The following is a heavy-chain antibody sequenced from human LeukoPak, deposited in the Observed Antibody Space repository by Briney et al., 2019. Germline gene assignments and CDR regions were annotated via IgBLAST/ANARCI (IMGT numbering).Heavy chain of an antibody. CDR2: IYYSGST. D-gene: IGHD3-3*01. V-gene: IGHV4-31*03. J-gene: IGHJ4*02. Sequence: SQTLSLTCTVSGGSISSGGYYWSWIRQHPGKGLEWIGYIYYSGSTYYNPSLKSRVTISVDTSENQFSLKLSSVTAADTAVYYCARGRPYDFWSGYSRLFDYWGQGTLVTVSS. CDR1: GGSISSGGYY. CDR3: ARGRPYDFWSGYSRLFDY.